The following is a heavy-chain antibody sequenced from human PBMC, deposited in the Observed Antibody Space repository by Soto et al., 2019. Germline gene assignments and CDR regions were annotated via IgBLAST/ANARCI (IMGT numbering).Heavy chain of an antibody. V-gene: IGHV1-18*01. CDR2: ISAYTGNT. CDR3: ARKGGEWEPADY. J-gene: IGHJ4*02. Sequence: QVQLVQSGAEVKSPGASVKVSCKASGYTFSNNGINWVRQARGQGLEWMGWISAYTGNTKYAQSFQGRVTMTTDTSTSTAYLELRTFRYDDTAVYYCARKGGEWEPADYWGQGTLVTVSS. CDR1: GYTFSNNG. D-gene: IGHD1-26*01.